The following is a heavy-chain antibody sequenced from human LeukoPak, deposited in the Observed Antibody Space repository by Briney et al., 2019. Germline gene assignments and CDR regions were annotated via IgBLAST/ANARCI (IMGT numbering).Heavy chain of an antibody. J-gene: IGHJ4*02. Sequence: SETLSLTCAVYGGSFSGYYWGWIRQPPGKGLGWIGSIYHSGSTYYNPSLKSRVTISVDTSKNQFSLKLSSVTAADTAVYYCASEKGTYYYDSSGPFDYWGQGTLVTVSS. CDR1: GGSFSGYY. CDR3: ASEKGTYYYDSSGPFDY. V-gene: IGHV4-38-2*01. D-gene: IGHD3-22*01. CDR2: IYHSGST.